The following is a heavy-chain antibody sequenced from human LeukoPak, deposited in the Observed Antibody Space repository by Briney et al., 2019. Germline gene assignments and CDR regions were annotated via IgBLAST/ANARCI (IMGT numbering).Heavy chain of an antibody. CDR2: TYYKSKWYS. D-gene: IGHD1-26*01. CDR3: ARVSSPWSPRDAFDI. Sequence: SQTLSLTCAISGDSFSSNSATWNWLRQSPSRGLEWLGRTYYKSKWYSDYAVSVKSRITINSDTSKNHFSLQLNSVTPEDRAVYYCARVSSPWSPRDAFDIWGQGTMVTVSS. V-gene: IGHV6-1*01. J-gene: IGHJ3*02. CDR1: GDSFSSNSAT.